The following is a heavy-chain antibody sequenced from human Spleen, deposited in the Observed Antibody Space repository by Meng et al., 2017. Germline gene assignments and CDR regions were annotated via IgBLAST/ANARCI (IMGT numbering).Heavy chain of an antibody. CDR2: INGANGKT. Sequence: VQLVQSGAELKEPGASVRISCKASGYIFSEFGLQWVRQAPGQRLEWMGWINGANGKTEYAQRFHGRITISRDTSANLAFMHLCSLRSEDTAVYYCARDRAASNDYSDYWGPGTLVTVSS. CDR1: GYIFSEFG. D-gene: IGHD6-13*01. J-gene: IGHJ4*02. CDR3: ARDRAASNDYSDY. V-gene: IGHV1-3*01.